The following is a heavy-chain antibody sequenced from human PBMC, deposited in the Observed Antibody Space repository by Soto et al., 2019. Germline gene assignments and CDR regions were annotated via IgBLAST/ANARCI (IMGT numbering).Heavy chain of an antibody. J-gene: IGHJ4*02. D-gene: IGHD3-22*01. V-gene: IGHV3-7*01. Sequence: GGSLRLSCAASGFTFSSYWMSWVRQAPGKGLEWVANIKQDGSEKYYVDSVKGRFTISRDNAKNSLYPQMNSLRAEDTAVYYCARGPPGFYYDSSGYYYAYWGQGTLVTVSS. CDR2: IKQDGSEK. CDR3: ARGPPGFYYDSSGYYYAY. CDR1: GFTFSSYW.